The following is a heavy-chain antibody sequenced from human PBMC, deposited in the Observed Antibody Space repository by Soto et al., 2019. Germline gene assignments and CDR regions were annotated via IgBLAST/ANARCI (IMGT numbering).Heavy chain of an antibody. D-gene: IGHD4-4*01. CDR2: ISPGDTAT. CDR1: GYTFTDYW. Sequence: GESLKISCKGSGYTFTDYWIGWVRQLPGKGLEWMGIISPGDTATRYSPSFPGHVTITDDKTTTTDYLRWNTMKASDSAMHYCARHISNFRYYDFAMDVWGQGTTVTVSS. J-gene: IGHJ6*02. V-gene: IGHV5-51*01. CDR3: ARHISNFRYYDFAMDV.